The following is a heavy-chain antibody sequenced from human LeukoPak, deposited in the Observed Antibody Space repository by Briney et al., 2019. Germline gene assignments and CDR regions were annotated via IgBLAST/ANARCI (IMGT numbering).Heavy chain of an antibody. CDR1: GGSISSSSYY. D-gene: IGHD2-2*01. J-gene: IGHJ6*02. CDR2: IYYSGST. V-gene: IGHV4-39*07. Sequence: SETLSLTCTVSGGSISSSSYYWGWIRQPPGKGLEWIGSIYYSGSTYYNPSLKSRVTISVDTSKNQFSLKLSSVTAADTAVYYCARDRIVVVPAATRRVPYYYYGMDVWGQGTTVTVSS. CDR3: ARDRIVVVPAATRRVPYYYYGMDV.